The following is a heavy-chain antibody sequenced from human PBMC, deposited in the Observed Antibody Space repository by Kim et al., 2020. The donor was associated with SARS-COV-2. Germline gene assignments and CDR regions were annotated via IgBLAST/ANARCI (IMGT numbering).Heavy chain of an antibody. CDR3: ARDVIAAAGTVFYYGMDV. J-gene: IGHJ6*02. V-gene: IGHV3-48*03. Sequence: KGRFTISRDNAKTSLYLQMNSLRAEDTAVYYCARDVIAAAGTVFYYGMDVWGQGTTVTVSS. D-gene: IGHD6-13*01.